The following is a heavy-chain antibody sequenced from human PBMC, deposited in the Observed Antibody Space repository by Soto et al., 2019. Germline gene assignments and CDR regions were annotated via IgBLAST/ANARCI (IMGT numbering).Heavy chain of an antibody. CDR1: GFTFRNYD. CDR2: ISAAGDP. V-gene: IGHV3-13*05. J-gene: IGHJ6*02. CDR3: ARTDRDFYGLDV. Sequence: EVQLVESGGGLVQPGGSLRLSCEASGFTFRNYDMHWVRQGTGKGLEWVSGISAAGDPDYADSVEGRFTISRENAQNSFLLQMNSLRVGDTAVYYCARTDRDFYGLDVCGQGTTVIVSS.